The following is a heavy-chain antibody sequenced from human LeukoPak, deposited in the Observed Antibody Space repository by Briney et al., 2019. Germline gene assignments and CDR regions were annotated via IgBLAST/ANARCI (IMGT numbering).Heavy chain of an antibody. CDR1: GFTFSSNY. J-gene: IGHJ4*02. CDR3: ARVGDGYNHGGDY. Sequence: PGGSLRLSCAASGFTFSSNYMNWVRQAPGKGLEGVAIIYSGGSTYYADSVKGRFTISRDNSKNTLYLQMNSLRAEDTAVYYCARVGDGYNHGGDYWGQGTLVTVSS. D-gene: IGHD5-24*01. V-gene: IGHV3-53*01. CDR2: IYSGGST.